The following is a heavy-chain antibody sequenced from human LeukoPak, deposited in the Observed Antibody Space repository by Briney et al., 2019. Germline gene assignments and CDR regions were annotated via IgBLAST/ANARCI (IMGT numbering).Heavy chain of an antibody. CDR2: ISAYNGNT. CDR1: GYTFSIYG. V-gene: IGHV1-18*01. J-gene: IGHJ4*02. D-gene: IGHD4-23*01. CDR3: ARQGYSGHSLGAADY. Sequence: ASVRVSCKASGYTFSIYGFSWVRQAPGQGLEWMGWISAYNGNTNYAQKFQGRVTMTTDTSTSTAHMELRSLRSDDTAVYYCARQGYSGHSLGAADYWGQGTLVTVSS.